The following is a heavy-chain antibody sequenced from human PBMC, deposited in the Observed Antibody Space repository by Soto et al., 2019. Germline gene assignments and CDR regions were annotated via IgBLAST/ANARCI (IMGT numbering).Heavy chain of an antibody. CDR3: GRGESPDTASFSDY. D-gene: IGHD3-16*01. CDR1: GFSFGDYA. V-gene: IGHV3-49*04. Sequence: GGSLRLSCTGSGFSFGDYAINWVRQAPGKGLEWVGLIRNRTYDETPEYASSVKDKSPTKKVVSNGVPYLQRPSRRAGASAVYYWGRGESPDTASFSDYGGQGPLVTVPS. J-gene: IGHJ4*02. CDR2: IRNRTYDETP.